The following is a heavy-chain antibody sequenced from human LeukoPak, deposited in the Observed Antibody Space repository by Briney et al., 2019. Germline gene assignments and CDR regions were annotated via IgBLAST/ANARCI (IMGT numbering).Heavy chain of an antibody. D-gene: IGHD2-2*01. CDR3: AKDEMYCTSTSCYGYFDY. CDR2: VSGSGSTI. CDR1: GFTFSSYE. V-gene: IGHV3-48*03. Sequence: PGGSLRLSCAASGFTFSSYEMNWVRQAPGKGLEWVSYVSGSGSTIYYADSVKGRFTISRDNSKNTLYLHMNSLRAEDTAVYYCAKDEMYCTSTSCYGYFDYWGQGTLVTVSS. J-gene: IGHJ4*02.